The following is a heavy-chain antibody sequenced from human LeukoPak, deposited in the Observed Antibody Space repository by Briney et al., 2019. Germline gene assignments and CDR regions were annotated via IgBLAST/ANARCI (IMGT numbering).Heavy chain of an antibody. J-gene: IGHJ6*03. CDR2: ISYSGST. CDR1: GGSISTYY. Sequence: SETLSLTCTLSGGSISTYYWSWVRQPPGKGLEWIGYISYSGSTNYNPSLKSRVTISLDTSKNQFSLRLSSVTAADTAVYYCARVGFIPMDVWGKGTTVSVSS. CDR3: ARVGFIPMDV. V-gene: IGHV4-59*01. D-gene: IGHD2-21*01.